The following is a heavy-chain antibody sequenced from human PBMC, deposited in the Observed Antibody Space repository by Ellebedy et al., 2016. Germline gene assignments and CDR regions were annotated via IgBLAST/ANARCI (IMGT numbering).Heavy chain of an antibody. V-gene: IGHV3-33*01. CDR2: IWYDGSNK. CDR3: ARGRTGSGYGY. Sequence: GESLKISXAASGFTFSSYGMHWVRQAPGKGLEWVAVIWYDGSNKYYADSVKGRFTISRDNSKNTLYLQMNSLRAEDTAVYYCARGRTGSGYGYWGQGTLVTVSS. D-gene: IGHD3-22*01. J-gene: IGHJ4*02. CDR1: GFTFSSYG.